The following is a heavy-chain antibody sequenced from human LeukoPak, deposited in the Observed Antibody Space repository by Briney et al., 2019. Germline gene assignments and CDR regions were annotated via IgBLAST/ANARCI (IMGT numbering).Heavy chain of an antibody. CDR2: INHSGST. J-gene: IGHJ4*01. CDR3: AREGADSSSSFDY. Sequence: SETLSLTCAVYGGSFSGYYWSWIRQPPGKGLERIGEINHSGSTNYNPSLKSRVTISVDTSKNQFSLKLSSVTAADTAVYYCAREGADSSSSFDYWGQGTLVTVSS. CDR1: GGSFSGYY. D-gene: IGHD6-13*01. V-gene: IGHV4-34*01.